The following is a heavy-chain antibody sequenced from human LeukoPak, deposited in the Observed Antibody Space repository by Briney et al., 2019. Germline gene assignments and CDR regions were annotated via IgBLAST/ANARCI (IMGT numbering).Heavy chain of an antibody. V-gene: IGHV3-11*01. CDR2: ISSSGSTI. Sequence: GGSLRLSCAASGFTFSDYYMSWIRQAPGKGLEWVSYISSSGSTIYYADSVKGRFTISRDNAKNSLYLQMNSLRAEDTAVYYCARDVNSGYDFLRGNFDYWGQGTLVTVSS. CDR3: ARDVNSGYDFLRGNFDY. J-gene: IGHJ4*02. CDR1: GFTFSDYY. D-gene: IGHD5-12*01.